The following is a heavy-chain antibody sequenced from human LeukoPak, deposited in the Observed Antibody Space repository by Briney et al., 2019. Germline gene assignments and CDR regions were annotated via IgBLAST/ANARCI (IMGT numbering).Heavy chain of an antibody. CDR3: VPLNWNPPGDFDR. V-gene: IGHV3-7*01. CDR1: GFIFGRDS. D-gene: IGHD1-20*01. J-gene: IGHJ4*02. CDR2: IKEDGSDK. Sequence: GGSLTLSCAASGFIFGRDSMNWVRQAPGKGLEWVANIKEDGSDKYYVDSVKGRFSISKDNAKNSLYLQMNSLRVEDTAVYYCVPLNWNPPGDFDRWGQGTLVTVSS.